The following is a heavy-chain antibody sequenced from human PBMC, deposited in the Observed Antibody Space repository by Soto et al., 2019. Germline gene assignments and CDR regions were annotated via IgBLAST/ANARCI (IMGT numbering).Heavy chain of an antibody. CDR1: GYSFSNNG. J-gene: IGHJ4*02. V-gene: IGHV1-18*04. CDR2: INGDNGNT. Sequence: QVQLVQSGAEVKKPGASVKVSCQASGYSFSNNGISWVRQAPGQGFEWMGWINGDNGNTNYAQKCQGRVTMTTETSTSTAYMELRSLRSDDTAVYYCARDLGYGDYGTDFWGQGTLVTVSS. CDR3: ARDLGYGDYGTDF. D-gene: IGHD4-17*01.